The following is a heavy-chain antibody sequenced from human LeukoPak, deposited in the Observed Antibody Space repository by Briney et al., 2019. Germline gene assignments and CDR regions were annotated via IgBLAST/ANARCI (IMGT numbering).Heavy chain of an antibody. CDR3: ARGNSSSWYYYYYMDV. J-gene: IGHJ6*03. D-gene: IGHD6-13*01. V-gene: IGHV1-8*01. CDR1: GYTFTSYD. Sequence: ASVKVSWKASGYTFTSYDINWVRQATGQGLEWMGWMNPNSGNTGYAQKFQGRVTMTRNTSISTAYMELSSLRSEDTAVYYCARGNSSSWYYYYYMDVWGKGTTVTVSS. CDR2: MNPNSGNT.